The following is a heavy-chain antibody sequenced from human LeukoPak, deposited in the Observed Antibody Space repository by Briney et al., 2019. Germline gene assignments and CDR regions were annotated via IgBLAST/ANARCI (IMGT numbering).Heavy chain of an antibody. CDR3: ARDNEYSSSSSYYMDV. J-gene: IGHJ6*03. D-gene: IGHD6-6*01. Sequence: GGSLRLSCAASGFTFDDYGMSWVRQAPGKGLERVSGINWNGGSTGYADSVKGRFTISRDNAKNSLYLQMNSLRAEDTALYYCARDNEYSSSSSYYMDVWGKGTTVTVSS. CDR1: GFTFDDYG. V-gene: IGHV3-20*04. CDR2: INWNGGST.